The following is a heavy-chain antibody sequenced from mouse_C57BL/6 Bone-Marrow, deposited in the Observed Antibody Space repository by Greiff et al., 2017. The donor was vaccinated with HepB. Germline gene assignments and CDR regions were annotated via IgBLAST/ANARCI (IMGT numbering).Heavy chain of an antibody. CDR1: GYTFTSYW. J-gene: IGHJ2*01. D-gene: IGHD2-4*01. CDR3: ARERGNYDYDEGDFDY. CDR2: IYPGSGST. V-gene: IGHV1-55*01. Sequence: QVQLQQPGAELVKPGASVKMSCKASGYTFTSYWITWVKQRPGQGLEWIGDIYPGSGSTNYNEKFKSKATLTVDTSSSTAYMQLSSLTSEDSAVYYCARERGNYDYDEGDFDYWGQGTTLTVSS.